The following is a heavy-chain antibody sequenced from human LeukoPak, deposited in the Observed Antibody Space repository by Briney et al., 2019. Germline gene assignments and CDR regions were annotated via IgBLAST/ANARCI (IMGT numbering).Heavy chain of an antibody. J-gene: IGHJ3*02. Sequence: GGSLRLSCVASGFIFSNYDMNWVRQAPGEGLEWVSGVSGIGGGTYYAYSVKGRFTISRDNSKNTVYLQLNSLRAEDTAVYYCARMLLMRFPNAFDIWGQGTLVTVSS. CDR1: GFIFSNYD. CDR3: ARMLLMRFPNAFDI. D-gene: IGHD2-15*01. CDR2: VSGIGGGT. V-gene: IGHV3-23*01.